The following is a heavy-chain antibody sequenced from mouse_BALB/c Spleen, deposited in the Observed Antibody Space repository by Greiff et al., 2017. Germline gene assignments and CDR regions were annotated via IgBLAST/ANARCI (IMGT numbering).Heavy chain of an antibody. CDR2: ISYDGSN. V-gene: IGHV3-6*02. J-gene: IGHJ4*01. CDR1: GYSITSGYY. D-gene: IGHD4-1*01. Sequence: VQLQQSGPGLVQPSQSLSLTCSVTGYSITSGYYWNWIRQFPGNQLEWMGYISYDGSNNYNPSLKNRISITRDTSKNQFFLKLNSVTTEDTATYYCARGNWVYAMDYWGQGTSVTVSS. CDR3: ARGNWVYAMDY.